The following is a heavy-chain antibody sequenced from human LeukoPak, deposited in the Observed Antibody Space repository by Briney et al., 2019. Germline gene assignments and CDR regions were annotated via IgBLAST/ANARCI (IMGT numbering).Heavy chain of an antibody. CDR2: IWYDGSNK. V-gene: IGHV3-33*08. J-gene: IGHJ4*02. D-gene: IGHD2-21*02. CDR3: ARDRGCGGDCYTYYFDY. CDR1: GFSLGSFG. Sequence: GRSLRLSCAASGFSLGSFGMHRVRQAPGKGLEWVAVIWYDGSNKYYADSVKGRFTISRDNSKNTLYLQMNSLRAEDTAVYYCARDRGCGGDCYTYYFDYWGQGTLVTVSS.